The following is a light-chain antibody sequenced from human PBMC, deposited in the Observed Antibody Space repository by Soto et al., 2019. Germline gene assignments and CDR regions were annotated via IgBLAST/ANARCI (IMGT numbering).Light chain of an antibody. CDR2: GAS. Sequence: EIVMTQSPATLSLSPGERATLSCRACQSVSSNLAWYQQKPGQAPRLLIYGASSRATGIPDRFSGGGSGTDFTLTISRLEPEDFAVYYCQQFSSYPLTFGGGTKVDIK. CDR1: QSVSSN. CDR3: QQFSSYPLT. V-gene: IGKV3-20*01. J-gene: IGKJ4*01.